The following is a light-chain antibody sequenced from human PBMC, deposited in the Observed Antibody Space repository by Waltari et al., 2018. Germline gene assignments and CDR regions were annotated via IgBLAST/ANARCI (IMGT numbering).Light chain of an antibody. Sequence: DIVMTQSPDSLAVSLGERATITCKSSQTVLYTSNNKNYLAWYQQKPGQPPKLLIYWASTRESGVPDRFSGSGSGTDFTLTISSLQVEDVAVYYCQQYYGSPPYTFGQGTKLEIK. CDR2: WAS. J-gene: IGKJ2*01. V-gene: IGKV4-1*01. CDR1: QTVLYTSNNKNY. CDR3: QQYYGSPPYT.